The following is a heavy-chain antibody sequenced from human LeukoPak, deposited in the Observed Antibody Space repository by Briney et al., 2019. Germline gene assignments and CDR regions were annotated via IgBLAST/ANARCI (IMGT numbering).Heavy chain of an antibody. CDR2: IYYSGST. CDR3: ARDNRGGYFDY. D-gene: IGHD3-10*01. V-gene: IGHV4-59*01. J-gene: IGHJ4*02. CDR1: GGSISSYY. Sequence: SEALSLTCTVSGGSISSYYWSWIRQPPGKGLEWIGYIYYSGSTNYNPSLKSRVTISVDTSKNQLSLKVSSVTAADTAVYYCARDNRGGYFDYWGQGTLVTVSS.